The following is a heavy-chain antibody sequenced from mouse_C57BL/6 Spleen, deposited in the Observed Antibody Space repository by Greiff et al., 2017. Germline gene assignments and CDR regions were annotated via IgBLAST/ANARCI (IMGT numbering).Heavy chain of an antibody. V-gene: IGHV1-82*01. J-gene: IGHJ3*01. CDR2: IYPGDGDT. Sequence: VQLVESGPELVKPGASVKISCKASGYAFSSSWMNWVKQRPGKGLEWIGRIYPGDGDTNYNGKFKGKATLTADKSSSTAYMQLSSLTSEDSAVYFCARGTTVVAAWFAYWGQGTLVTVSA. D-gene: IGHD1-1*01. CDR1: GYAFSSSW. CDR3: ARGTTVVAAWFAY.